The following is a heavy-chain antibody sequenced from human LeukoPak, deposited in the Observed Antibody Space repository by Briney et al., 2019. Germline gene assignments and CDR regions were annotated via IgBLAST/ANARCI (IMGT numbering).Heavy chain of an antibody. J-gene: IGHJ5*02. CDR3: ARGQYYDVWTGNYKNWFDP. Sequence: SETLSLTCAVYGGSFSGYYWSWIRPPPGKGREWIGEINHSGSNHYNPSLKSRVTISGDTSKNQFSLKLSPVTAADTAVYYCARGQYYDVWTGNYKNWFDPWGQGTLVTVSS. V-gene: IGHV4-34*01. CDR2: INHSGSN. CDR1: GGSFSGYY. D-gene: IGHD3-3*01.